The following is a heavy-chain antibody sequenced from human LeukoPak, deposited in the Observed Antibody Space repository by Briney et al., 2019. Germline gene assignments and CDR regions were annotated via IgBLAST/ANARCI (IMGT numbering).Heavy chain of an antibody. J-gene: IGHJ4*02. CDR3: ASKGSGTFDY. Sequence: GSLRLSCAASGFTFSSYAMSWVRQAPGKGLEWVSTVSTSGGSTYYADSVKGRFTISRDNSENTLYLQMNSLRAEDTAIYYCASKGSGTFDYWGQGTLVTVSS. CDR1: GFTFSSYA. D-gene: IGHD1-26*01. CDR2: VSTSGGST. V-gene: IGHV3-23*01.